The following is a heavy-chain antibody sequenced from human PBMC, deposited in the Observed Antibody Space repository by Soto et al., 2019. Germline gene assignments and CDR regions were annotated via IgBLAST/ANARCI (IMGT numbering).Heavy chain of an antibody. CDR1: GVTVSSNY. CDR2: IYSGGST. J-gene: IGHJ4*02. CDR3: AGQAEPQSFFDY. D-gene: IGHD2-15*01. V-gene: IGHV3-66*04. Sequence: GGSLRLSCAASGVTVSSNYMSWVRQAPGKGLEWVSVIYSGGSTYYADSVKGRFTISRDNSKNTLYLQMNSLRAEDTAVYYCAGQAEPQSFFDYWGQGTLVTVSS.